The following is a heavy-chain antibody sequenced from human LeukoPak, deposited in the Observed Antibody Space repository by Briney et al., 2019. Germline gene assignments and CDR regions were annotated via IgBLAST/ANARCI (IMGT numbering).Heavy chain of an antibody. D-gene: IGHD6-19*01. CDR2: IYSSGHT. CDR3: AREYCSGRLDY. Sequence: SETLSLTCTVSGGSVSTYYWSWIRQPPGKGLEWIGYIYSSGHTNYNPSLNSRVTISLDTSTNQFSLRLSSVTAADTAVYYCAREYCSGRLDYWGQGTLVTVSS. CDR1: GGSVSTYY. J-gene: IGHJ4*02. V-gene: IGHV4-59*02.